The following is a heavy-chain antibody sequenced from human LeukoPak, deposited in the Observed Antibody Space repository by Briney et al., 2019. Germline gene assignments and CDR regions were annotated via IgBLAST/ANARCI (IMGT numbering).Heavy chain of an antibody. CDR2: VNEVGGT. V-gene: IGHV4-34*01. CDR1: IDSFSNYH. Sequence: SETLSLTCAVYIDSFSNYHWNWIRQTPSKGLEWIGEVNEVGGTNISPSLRNRVILSVDTSKNQFFLKLISVTVADTAVYYCARGQGATVPQVGKNWFAPWGQGTRVTVSS. J-gene: IGHJ5*02. D-gene: IGHD1-26*01. CDR3: ARGQGATVPQVGKNWFAP.